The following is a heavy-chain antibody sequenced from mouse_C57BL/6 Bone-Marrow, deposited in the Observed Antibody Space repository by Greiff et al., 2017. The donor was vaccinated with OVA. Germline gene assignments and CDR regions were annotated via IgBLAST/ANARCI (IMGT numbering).Heavy chain of an antibody. J-gene: IGHJ1*03. V-gene: IGHV1-26*01. CDR2: INPNNGGT. Sequence: EVQLQQSGPELVKPGASVKISCKASGYTFTDYYMNWVKQSPGQSLEWIGDINPNNGGTSYNQKFKGKATLTVDKSSSTAYLELSSLTSEDSAVYDCARSSYYYYWYFDVWGTGTTLTVSS. D-gene: IGHD2-12*01. CDR3: ARSSYYYYWYFDV. CDR1: GYTFTDYY.